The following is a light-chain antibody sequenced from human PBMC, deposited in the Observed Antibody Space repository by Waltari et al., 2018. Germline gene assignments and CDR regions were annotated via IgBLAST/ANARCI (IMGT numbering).Light chain of an antibody. Sequence: QSALTQPASVSGSPGQSITISCTGTSTDIGVSDYVSWYQHHPGKAPKVMIYDVTKRPVGVSNRFSGSKSGNTAYLTISGLQAEDEADYYCCSYAGNNYVLFGGGTKLTVL. CDR3: CSYAGNNYVL. CDR1: STDIGVSDY. J-gene: IGLJ2*01. CDR2: DVT. V-gene: IGLV2-23*02.